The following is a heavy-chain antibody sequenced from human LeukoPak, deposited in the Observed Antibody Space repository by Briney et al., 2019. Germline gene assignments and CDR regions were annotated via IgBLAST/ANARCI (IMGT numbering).Heavy chain of an antibody. V-gene: IGHV3-23*01. J-gene: IGHJ4*02. Sequence: GGTLRLSCTASGFTFSTYGMDWIRQAPGKGLEWVSAISGRDGGTYYADSVKGRFTISRDNSKNTLYLQMNSVRAEDTAIYYCTTPPGGTYNHWGQGTLVSVSS. D-gene: IGHD5-24*01. CDR1: GFTFSTYG. CDR3: TTPPGGTYNH. CDR2: ISGRDGGT.